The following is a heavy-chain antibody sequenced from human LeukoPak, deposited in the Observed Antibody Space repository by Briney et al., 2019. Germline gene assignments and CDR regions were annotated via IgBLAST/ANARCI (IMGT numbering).Heavy chain of an antibody. D-gene: IGHD7-27*01. CDR2: TNPNSGGT. Sequence: GASVKVSCKASEYIFTGYYMHWVRQAPGQGLEWMGWTNPNSGGTNYAQKFQGRVTMTRDTSINTAYMELSGLRSDDTAVYYCARGALQTGEDFYYYGLDVWGQGTTVTVSS. CDR3: ARGALQTGEDFYYYGLDV. V-gene: IGHV1-2*02. CDR1: EYIFTGYY. J-gene: IGHJ6*02.